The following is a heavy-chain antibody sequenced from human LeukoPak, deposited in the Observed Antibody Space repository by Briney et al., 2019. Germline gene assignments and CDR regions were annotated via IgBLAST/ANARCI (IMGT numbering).Heavy chain of an antibody. CDR3: ARNVECTNGVCYIYYYGMDV. V-gene: IGHV1-18*01. CDR2: ISAYNGNT. CDR1: GYTFTSYG. Sequence: ASVKVSCKASGYTFTSYGISWVRQAPGQGLEWMGWISAYNGNTNYAQKLQGRVTMTTDTSTSTAYMELRSLRCDDTAVYYCARNVECTNGVCYIYYYGMDVWGQGTTVTVSS. D-gene: IGHD2-8*01. J-gene: IGHJ6*02.